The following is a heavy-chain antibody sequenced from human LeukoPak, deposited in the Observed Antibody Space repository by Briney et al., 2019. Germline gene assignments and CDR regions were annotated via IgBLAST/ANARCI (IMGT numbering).Heavy chain of an antibody. D-gene: IGHD5-12*01. CDR3: AKDGGGYTLAGYYFDY. CDR2: ISGSGGDT. V-gene: IGHV3-23*01. J-gene: IGHJ4*02. Sequence: GGSLRLSCAASGFTFSTYAMSWVRQAPGKGLEWVSAISGSGGDTYYADSVKGRFTISRDNFKNTLHLRMYSLSAEDTAVYYCAKDGGGYTLAGYYFDYWGQGTLVTVSS. CDR1: GFTFSTYA.